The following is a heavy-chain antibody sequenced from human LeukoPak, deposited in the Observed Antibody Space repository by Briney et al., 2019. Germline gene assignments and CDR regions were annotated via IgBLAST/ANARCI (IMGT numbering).Heavy chain of an antibody. Sequence: GGSLRLSCAASVFTFSRSAMSRVRQAPGQGLEWVSAISGCVGRTYYTDSVKGRFTIPCDNSKNALDLQMNSLRAEDTAVYYCAKYYYDSSGYYALFDYWGQGTLVTVSS. CDR2: ISGCVGRT. J-gene: IGHJ4*02. CDR1: VFTFSRSA. CDR3: AKYYYDSSGYYALFDY. V-gene: IGHV3-23*01. D-gene: IGHD3-22*01.